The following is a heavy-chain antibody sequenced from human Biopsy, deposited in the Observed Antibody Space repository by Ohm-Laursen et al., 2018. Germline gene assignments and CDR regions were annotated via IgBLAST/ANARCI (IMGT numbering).Heavy chain of an antibody. D-gene: IGHD7-27*01. CDR3: ARLTGDPSY. CDR1: GGFIRRYY. CDR2: IYYTGHT. V-gene: IGHV4-59*01. Sequence: GTLSFTCTVSGGFIRRYYWNWIRQSPGKGLVGIGFIYYTGHTNYNPSLKSRATRSVDTSKNQFSLKVISVTVADTAVYYCARLTGDPSYWGQGILVTVSS. J-gene: IGHJ4*02.